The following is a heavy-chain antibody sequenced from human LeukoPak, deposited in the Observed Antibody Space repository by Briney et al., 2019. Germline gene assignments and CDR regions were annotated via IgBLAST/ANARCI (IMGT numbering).Heavy chain of an antibody. J-gene: IGHJ3*02. Sequence: PGRSLRLSCAASGFTFDDYAMHWVRQAPGKGLEWVSGLTWNSGSINYADSVKGRFTISRDNAKNSVYLQLNSLRVEDTALYYCAKDRAGSYYDAFNIWGQGTMATVSS. D-gene: IGHD1-26*01. CDR3: AKDRAGSYYDAFNI. CDR1: GFTFDDYA. V-gene: IGHV3-9*01. CDR2: LTWNSGSI.